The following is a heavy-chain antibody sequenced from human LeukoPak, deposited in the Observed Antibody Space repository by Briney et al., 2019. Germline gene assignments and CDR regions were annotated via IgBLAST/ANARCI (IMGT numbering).Heavy chain of an antibody. V-gene: IGHV1-69*06. J-gene: IGHJ5*02. CDR1: GYTFTGYY. Sequence: SVKVSCKASGYTFTGYYIHWVRQAPGQGLEWMGGIIPIFGTANYAQKFQGRVTITADKSTSTAYMELSSLRSEDTAVYYCAGQLADIAAAGTSWFDPWGQGTLVTVSS. D-gene: IGHD6-13*01. CDR2: IIPIFGTA. CDR3: AGQLADIAAAGTSWFDP.